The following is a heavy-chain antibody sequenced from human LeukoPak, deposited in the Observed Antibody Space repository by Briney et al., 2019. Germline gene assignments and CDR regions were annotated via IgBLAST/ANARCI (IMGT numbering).Heavy chain of an antibody. J-gene: IGHJ5*02. Sequence: PGGSLRLSCAASGFTFSDYYMSWIRQAPGNGLLWVSYISSSGNTIYYADSVKGRFTISRDNAKNSLYLQMNSLRAEDTAVYYCARLYGDYGGNWFDPWGQGTLVTVSS. CDR3: ARLYGDYGGNWFDP. D-gene: IGHD4-17*01. CDR1: GFTFSDYY. V-gene: IGHV3-11*04. CDR2: ISSSGNTI.